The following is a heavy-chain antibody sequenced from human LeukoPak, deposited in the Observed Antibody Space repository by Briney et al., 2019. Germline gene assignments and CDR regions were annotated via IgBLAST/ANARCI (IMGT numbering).Heavy chain of an antibody. Sequence: SQTLSLTCTVSGDSISSDSYYWSWIRQPAGKGLEWIGRIYMSGSTNYNSSLKSRVTISVDTSKSQFSLKLTSVTAADTAVYYSARSFPGDGLSMYYSDYWGQGTLVTVSS. D-gene: IGHD4-17*01. V-gene: IGHV4-61*02. CDR2: IYMSGST. CDR3: ARSFPGDGLSMYYSDY. J-gene: IGHJ4*02. CDR1: GDSISSDSYY.